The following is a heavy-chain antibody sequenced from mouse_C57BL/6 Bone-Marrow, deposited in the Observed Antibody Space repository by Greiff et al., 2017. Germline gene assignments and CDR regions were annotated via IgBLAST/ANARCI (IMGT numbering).Heavy chain of an antibody. CDR3: ARSATVVAPFAY. J-gene: IGHJ3*01. Sequence: QVQLKQSGAELVRPGTSVKVSCKASGYAFTNYLIEWVKQRPGQGLEWIGVINPGSGGTNYNEKFQGKATLTADKSSSNAYMQLSSLTSEDSAVYFCARSATVVAPFAYWGQGTLVTVSA. V-gene: IGHV1-54*01. CDR1: GYAFTNYL. CDR2: INPGSGGT. D-gene: IGHD1-1*01.